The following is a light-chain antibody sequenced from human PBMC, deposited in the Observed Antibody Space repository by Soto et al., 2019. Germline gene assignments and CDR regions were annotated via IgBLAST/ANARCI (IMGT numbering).Light chain of an antibody. CDR1: QSVSSY. V-gene: IGKV3-11*01. Sequence: EIVLTQSPATLSLSPGERATLSCRSSQSVSSYLAWYHQKPGQAPRLLIYDSSNSATGIPARFSGSGSGTDFTLTISSLEPEDFAVYYCQQRQSWPRTFGQGTTVDIK. J-gene: IGKJ1*01. CDR3: QQRQSWPRT. CDR2: DSS.